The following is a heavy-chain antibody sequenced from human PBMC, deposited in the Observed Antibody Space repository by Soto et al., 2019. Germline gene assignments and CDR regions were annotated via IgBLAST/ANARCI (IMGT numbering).Heavy chain of an antibody. CDR1: GGSVSSTNW. Sequence: QVQLQESGPGLVKPSGTLSLTCAVSGGSVSSTNWWSWVRQPPGKGLEWIGEIYHSGSTNYNPSRKRRGTISVDKSKNQFSLKLNSVTAADTAVYYCARDNYDSSGYYYGYNYWGQGTLVTVSS. J-gene: IGHJ4*02. V-gene: IGHV4-4*02. CDR2: IYHSGST. D-gene: IGHD3-22*01. CDR3: ARDNYDSSGYYYGYNY.